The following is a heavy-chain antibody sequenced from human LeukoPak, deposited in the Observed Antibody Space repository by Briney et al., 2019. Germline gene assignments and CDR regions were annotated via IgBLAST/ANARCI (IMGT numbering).Heavy chain of an antibody. CDR3: ARGLITGAAGTYYYYGMDV. CDR2: ISNSGGST. Sequence: QPGGSLRLSCAASAFTFSSYSMNWVRQAPGKGLEYVSAISNSGGSTYYANSVKGRFTISRDNSKNTLYLQMGSLRGEDMAMYYCARGLITGAAGTYYYYGMDVWGQGTTVTVSS. J-gene: IGHJ6*02. V-gene: IGHV3-64*01. CDR1: AFTFSSYS. D-gene: IGHD6-13*01.